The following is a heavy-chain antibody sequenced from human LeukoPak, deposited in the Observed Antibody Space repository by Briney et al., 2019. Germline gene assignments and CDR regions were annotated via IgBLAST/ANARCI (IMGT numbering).Heavy chain of an antibody. D-gene: IGHD2-8*01. Sequence: SGTLSLTCAVSGGSISSGNWWSWVRQPPGKGLEWIGEIYHSGSTNYNPSLKSRVTISVDKSKNQFSLKLSSVTAADTAVYYCARDLGYCTNGVCHTRFDYWGQGTLVAVSS. CDR2: IYHSGST. CDR3: ARDLGYCTNGVCHTRFDY. V-gene: IGHV4-4*02. J-gene: IGHJ4*02. CDR1: GGSISSGNW.